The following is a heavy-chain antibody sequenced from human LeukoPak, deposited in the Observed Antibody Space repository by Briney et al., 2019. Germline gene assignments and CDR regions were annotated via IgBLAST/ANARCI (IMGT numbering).Heavy chain of an antibody. V-gene: IGHV3-48*04. CDR2: ISSRTSSI. Sequence: TGGSLRLSCAVSGFDVGGQNMNWVRQAPGKGLEWIAYISSRTSSISYAESVTGRFTISRDNAKNSLYLQMNSLRAEDTALYYCAKAQGIAAAGTGTNVDYWGQGTLVTVSS. D-gene: IGHD6-13*01. CDR3: AKAQGIAAAGTGTNVDY. J-gene: IGHJ4*02. CDR1: GFDVGGQN.